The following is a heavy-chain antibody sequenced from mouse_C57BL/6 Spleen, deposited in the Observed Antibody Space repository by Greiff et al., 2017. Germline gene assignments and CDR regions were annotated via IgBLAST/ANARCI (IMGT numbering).Heavy chain of an antibody. CDR2: IYPGSGST. CDR1: GYTFTSYW. J-gene: IGHJ4*01. CDR3: ARGLTGTHYAMDY. V-gene: IGHV1-55*01. Sequence: QVQLQQPGAELVKPGASVKMSCKASGYTFTSYWITWVKQRPGQGLEWIGDIYPGSGSTNYNEKFKSKATLTVDTSSSTAYMQLSRLTSEDSAVYYCARGLTGTHYAMDYWGQGTSVTVAS. D-gene: IGHD4-1*01.